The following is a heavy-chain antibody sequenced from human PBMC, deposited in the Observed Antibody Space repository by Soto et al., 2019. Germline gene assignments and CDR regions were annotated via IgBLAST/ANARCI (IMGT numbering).Heavy chain of an antibody. CDR2: IGTAGDT. Sequence: EVQLVESGGGLVQPGGSLRLSCAASGFTFSSYDMHWVRQATGKGLEWVSAIGTAGDTYYPGSVKGRFTISRENAKNSLYRQMNSLRAGDTAVYYCARGTRYDSSGYYFDYWGQGTLVTVSS. V-gene: IGHV3-13*04. D-gene: IGHD3-22*01. CDR1: GFTFSSYD. J-gene: IGHJ4*02. CDR3: ARGTRYDSSGYYFDY.